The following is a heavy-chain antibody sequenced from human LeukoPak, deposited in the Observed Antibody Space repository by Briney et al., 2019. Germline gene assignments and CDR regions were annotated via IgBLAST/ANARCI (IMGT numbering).Heavy chain of an antibody. D-gene: IGHD3-3*01. Sequence: SETLSLTCAVYGGSFSGYYWSWIRQPPGKGLEWIGEINHSGSTNYNPSLKSRVTISVDTSKNQFSLKLSSVTAADTAVYYCARSQGSTYYDFWSGSLTGVDYWGQGTLVTVSS. J-gene: IGHJ4*02. CDR2: INHSGST. CDR3: ARSQGSTYYDFWSGSLTGVDY. V-gene: IGHV4-34*01. CDR1: GGSFSGYY.